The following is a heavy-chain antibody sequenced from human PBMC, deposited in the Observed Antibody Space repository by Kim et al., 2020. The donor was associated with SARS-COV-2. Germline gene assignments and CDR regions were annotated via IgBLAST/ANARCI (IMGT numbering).Heavy chain of an antibody. V-gene: IGHV4-4*02. CDR3: ARFDRLPLENYYYGMDV. CDR1: GGSISSSNW. CDR2: IYHSGST. D-gene: IGHD3-22*01. Sequence: SETLSLTCAVSGGSISSSNWWSWVRQPPGKGLEWIGEIYHSGSTNYNPSLKSRVTISVDKSKNQFSLKLSSVTAADTAVYYCARFDRLPLENYYYGMDVWGQGTTVTVSS. J-gene: IGHJ6*02.